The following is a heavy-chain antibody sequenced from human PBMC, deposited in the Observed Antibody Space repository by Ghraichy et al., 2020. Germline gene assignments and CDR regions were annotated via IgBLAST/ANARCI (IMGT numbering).Heavy chain of an antibody. Sequence: ASVKVSCKASGYILTDHYMHWVRQVPGQGLEWMGWINPESGITNYAQKFQGRVTMTRDTSISTIYLELTRITSDDTAVYFCARDRSDTSRPYFLDGMDVWGQGATLIVSS. D-gene: IGHD3-10*01. J-gene: IGHJ6*02. V-gene: IGHV1-2*02. CDR2: INPESGIT. CDR3: ARDRSDTSRPYFLDGMDV. CDR1: GYILTDHY.